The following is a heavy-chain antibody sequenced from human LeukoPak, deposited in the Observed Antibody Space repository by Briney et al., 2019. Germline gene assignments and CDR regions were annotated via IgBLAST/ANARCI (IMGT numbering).Heavy chain of an antibody. Sequence: GGSLRLSCAASGFTFSTYWMSWGRQAPGKGLEWVANINQDGSEKYYVDSVKGRFTISRDNTKNSLYLQMNSLRAEDAAVYYCARDGRGGYLDVWGKGTTVTVSS. CDR3: ARDGRGGYLDV. D-gene: IGHD1-14*01. J-gene: IGHJ6*03. CDR1: GFTFSTYW. CDR2: INQDGSEK. V-gene: IGHV3-7*01.